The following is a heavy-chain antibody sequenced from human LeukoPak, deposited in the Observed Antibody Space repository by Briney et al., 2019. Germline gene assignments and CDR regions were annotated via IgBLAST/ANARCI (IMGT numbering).Heavy chain of an antibody. CDR2: IKHDGSET. CDR3: ATVCAVFGECDVFEY. J-gene: IGHJ4*02. Sequence: GGSLRLSXAASGFTFSRYWMSWVRQAPGKGLEWVANIKHDGSETYYVDSVKGRFTISRDNAKNSLYLQMNSLRAEDTAVYYCATVCAVFGECDVFEYWGQGTLVTVSS. V-gene: IGHV3-7*01. CDR1: GFTFSRYW. D-gene: IGHD3-10*02.